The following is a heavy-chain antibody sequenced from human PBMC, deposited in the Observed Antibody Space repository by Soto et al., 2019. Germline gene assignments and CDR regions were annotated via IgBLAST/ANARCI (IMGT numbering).Heavy chain of an antibody. CDR3: VRGMPLWRLDS. J-gene: IGHJ4*02. CDR1: GLTFRSYW. D-gene: IGHD2-2*01. V-gene: IGHV3-74*03. CDR2: INTDGSVA. Sequence: EVQLVESGGGLVQPGESLRLSCAASGLTFRSYWMHWVRQAPGKGLVWVSRINTDGSVAMYVDSVKGRFTISRDNAKNTLYLQMDSPRAENTAVYYCVRGMPLWRLDSWCEGALVTVSS.